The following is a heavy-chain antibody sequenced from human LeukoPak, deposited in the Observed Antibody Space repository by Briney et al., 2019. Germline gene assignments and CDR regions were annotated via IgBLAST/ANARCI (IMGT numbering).Heavy chain of an antibody. CDR3: AERAYLGY. CDR2: INHSGST. D-gene: IGHD3-16*01. J-gene: IGHJ4*02. Sequence: SETLSLTCAVYGGSFSGYYGSWIRQPPGKGLEWIGEINHSGSTNYNPSLKSRVTISVDTSKNQFSLKLTSVTAADTAVYYCAERAYLGYWGQGTLVTVSS. V-gene: IGHV4-34*01. CDR1: GGSFSGYY.